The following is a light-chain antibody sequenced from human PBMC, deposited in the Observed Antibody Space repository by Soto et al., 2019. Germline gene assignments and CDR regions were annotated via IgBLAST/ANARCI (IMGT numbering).Light chain of an antibody. CDR2: AAS. CDR3: HQTYGKHRT. CDR1: QNISKY. V-gene: IGKV1-39*01. Sequence: DLQMTQSPSSLSASVGDRVTITCRASQNISKYLNWYQQKLGKAPKLLIYAASSLQSGVPSRFSGSGSGTDFTLSISSLQPEDFATYYCHQTYGKHRTFGQGTKVEIK. J-gene: IGKJ1*01.